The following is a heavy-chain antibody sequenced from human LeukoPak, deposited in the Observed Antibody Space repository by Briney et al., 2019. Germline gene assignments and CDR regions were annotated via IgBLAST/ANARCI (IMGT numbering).Heavy chain of an antibody. V-gene: IGHV4-34*01. CDR3: ARRSTMVRGVSPFDY. Sequence: SETLSLTCAVYGGAFSGYYWSWLRQPPGKGLEWIGEINHSGSTNYNPSLKSRVTISVDTSKNQFSLKLSSVTAADTAVYYCARRSTMVRGVSPFDYWGQGTLVTVSS. D-gene: IGHD3-10*01. CDR1: GGAFSGYY. J-gene: IGHJ4*02. CDR2: INHSGST.